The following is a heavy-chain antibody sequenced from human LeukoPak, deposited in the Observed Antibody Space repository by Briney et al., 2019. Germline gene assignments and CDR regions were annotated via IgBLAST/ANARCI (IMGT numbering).Heavy chain of an antibody. CDR2: INPSGGST. CDR3: ARSRGYYDSSGYYYLDY. D-gene: IGHD3-22*01. V-gene: IGHV1-46*01. J-gene: IGHJ4*02. CDR1: GYTFTSYY. Sequence: ASVKVSCKASGYTFTSYYMHWVRQAPGQGLEWMGIINPSGGSTSYAQKFQGRVTMTRDTPTSTVYMELSSLRSEDTAVYYCARSRGYYDSSGYYYLDYWGQGTLVTVSS.